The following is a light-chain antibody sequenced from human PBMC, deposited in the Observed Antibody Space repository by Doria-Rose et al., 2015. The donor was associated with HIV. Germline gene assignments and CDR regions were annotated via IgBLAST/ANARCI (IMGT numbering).Light chain of an antibody. V-gene: IGKV1-8*01. CDR2: AAS. J-gene: IGKJ1*01. CDR3: QQYYSYPPT. Sequence: AIRMTQSPSSLSASTGDRVTITCRASQDISNYLAWYQQKPGKAPKLLIYAASTLQGGVPSRFSGSGSGTDSTLTISYLQSEDFATYYCQQYYSYPPTFGQGTKVEVK. CDR1: QDISNY.